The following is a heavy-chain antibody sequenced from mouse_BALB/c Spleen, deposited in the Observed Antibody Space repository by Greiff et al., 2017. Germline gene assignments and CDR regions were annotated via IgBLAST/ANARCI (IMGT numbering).Heavy chain of an antibody. CDR1: GFNIKDTY. V-gene: IGHV14-3*02. Sequence: EVQLQESGAELVKPGASVKLSCTASGFNIKDTYMHWVKQRPEQGLEWIGRIDPANGNTKYDPKFQGKATITADTSSNTAYLQLSSLTSEDTAVYYCARNYRYDEEGFAYWGQGTLVTVSA. J-gene: IGHJ3*01. CDR3: ARNYRYDEEGFAY. CDR2: IDPANGNT. D-gene: IGHD2-14*01.